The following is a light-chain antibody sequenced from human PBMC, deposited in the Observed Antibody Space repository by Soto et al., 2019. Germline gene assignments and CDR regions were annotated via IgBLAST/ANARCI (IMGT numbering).Light chain of an antibody. CDR3: QQRSNRIT. V-gene: IGKV3-11*01. J-gene: IGKJ5*01. CDR2: GAS. CDR1: QSVSSD. Sequence: EIVMTQSPATLSVSPGERATLSCRASQSVSSDLAWYHQKPGQAPRLLIYGASTRATGIPARFSGSGSGTDFTLTVSSLEPEDFALYYCQQRSNRITFGQGTRLEIK.